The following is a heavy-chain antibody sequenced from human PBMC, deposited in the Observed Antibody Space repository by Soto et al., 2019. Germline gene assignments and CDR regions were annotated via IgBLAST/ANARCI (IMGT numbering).Heavy chain of an antibody. J-gene: IGHJ4*02. D-gene: IGHD5-12*01. Sequence: PSETVSLTCTVSGGSISNYYWSWIRQPPGKGLEWIGYIYFTGSTRYNSSLKSRVTISVDTSKNQFSLKLYSVTAADTAVYYCARVGSGYVRGFDYWGQGILVTVSS. CDR2: IYFTGST. CDR1: GGSISNYY. CDR3: ARVGSGYVRGFDY. V-gene: IGHV4-59*01.